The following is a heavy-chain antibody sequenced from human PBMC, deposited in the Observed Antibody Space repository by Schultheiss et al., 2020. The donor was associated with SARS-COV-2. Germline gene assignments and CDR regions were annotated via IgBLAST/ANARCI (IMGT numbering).Heavy chain of an antibody. CDR3: ARGRLFGSGSYYSF. V-gene: IGHV4-61*02. CDR2: IYTSGST. J-gene: IGHJ4*02. CDR1: GGSISRGSYY. D-gene: IGHD3-10*01. Sequence: SETLSLTCAVSGGSISRGSYYWSWIRQPAGKGLEWIGRIYTSGSTNYNPSLKSRVTISVDTSKNQFSLNLRSVTATDTAVYYCARGRLFGSGSYYSFWGQGTLVTVSS.